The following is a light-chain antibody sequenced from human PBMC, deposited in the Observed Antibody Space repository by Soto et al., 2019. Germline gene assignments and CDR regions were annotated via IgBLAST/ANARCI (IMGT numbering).Light chain of an antibody. J-gene: IGKJ1*01. V-gene: IGKV3-20*01. Sequence: EIVLTQSPGTLSLSPGEGATLSCRASQSVTSSYLAWYQQKPGQAPRLLIYGASSRAIDIPPRFSGSGSGTDFTLTINRLEPEDFAVYYCQQYGSSPRTFGQGTKVESK. CDR3: QQYGSSPRT. CDR1: QSVTSSY. CDR2: GAS.